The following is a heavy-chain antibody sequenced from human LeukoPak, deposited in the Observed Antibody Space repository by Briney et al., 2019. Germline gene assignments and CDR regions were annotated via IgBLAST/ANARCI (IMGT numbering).Heavy chain of an antibody. Sequence: SETLSLTCTVSGGSISSYYWSWIRQPPGKGLEWIGYIYTSGSTNYNPSLKSRVTISVDTSKNQFSLKLSSVTAADTAVYYCARHTHNWNYFDYWGQGTLVTVSS. CDR3: ARHTHNWNYFDY. CDR2: IYTSGST. V-gene: IGHV4-4*09. J-gene: IGHJ4*02. CDR1: GGSISSYY. D-gene: IGHD1-20*01.